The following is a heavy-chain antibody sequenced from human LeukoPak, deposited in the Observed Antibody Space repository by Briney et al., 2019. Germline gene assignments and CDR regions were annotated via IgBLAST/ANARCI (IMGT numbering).Heavy chain of an antibody. D-gene: IGHD6-13*01. J-gene: IGHJ4*02. Sequence: GGTLRLSCAASGFTFSSYAMSWVRQAPGKGLEWVSAISGSGGSTYYADSVKGRFTISRDNSKNTLYLQMNSLRAEDTAVYYCARVSSSSWWALDYWGQGTLVTVSS. CDR2: ISGSGGST. CDR1: GFTFSSYA. V-gene: IGHV3-23*01. CDR3: ARVSSSSWWALDY.